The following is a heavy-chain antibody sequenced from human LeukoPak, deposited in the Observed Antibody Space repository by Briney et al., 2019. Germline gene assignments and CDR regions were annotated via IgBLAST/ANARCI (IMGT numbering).Heavy chain of an antibody. V-gene: IGHV3-53*01. D-gene: IGHD3-22*01. Sequence: GGSLRLSCAASGFTVSSNYMSWVRQAPGKGLEWVSVIYSGGSTYYADSVKGRFTISRDNSKNTLYLQMNSLRAEDTAVYYCARVEDYYDSSGPTGGFDYWGQGTLVTVSS. CDR3: ARVEDYYDSSGPTGGFDY. J-gene: IGHJ4*02. CDR2: IYSGGST. CDR1: GFTVSSNY.